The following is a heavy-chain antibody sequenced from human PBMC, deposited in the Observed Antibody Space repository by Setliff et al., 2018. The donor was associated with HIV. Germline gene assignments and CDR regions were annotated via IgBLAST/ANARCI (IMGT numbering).Heavy chain of an antibody. J-gene: IGHJ3*02. CDR2: MNRDGGEK. CDR1: GFTFSSSW. CDR3: ARDPAFGAFDI. V-gene: IGHV3-7*04. Sequence: GESLKISCAASGFTFSSSWMTWVRQAPGRGLEYVAGMNRDGGEKGYADSVKGRFSISRDNAKNSLYLQMSSLRTEDTAVYFCARDPAFGAFDIWGQGTMVTVSS. D-gene: IGHD3-10*01.